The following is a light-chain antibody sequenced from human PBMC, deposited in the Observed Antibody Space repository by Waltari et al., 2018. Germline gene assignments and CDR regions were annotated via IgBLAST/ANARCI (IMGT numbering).Light chain of an antibody. CDR3: SSYAGGSSLM. J-gene: IGLJ3*02. V-gene: IGLV2-8*01. Sequence: QSALTQPPSASGSPGQSVPISCTGTSSDVGGSNYVSWYQQHPGKAPKLMIYEVSKRPSGVPDRFSGSKSGNTASLTASGLQAEDEADYYCSSYAGGSSLMFGGGTKLTVL. CDR2: EVS. CDR1: SSDVGGSNY.